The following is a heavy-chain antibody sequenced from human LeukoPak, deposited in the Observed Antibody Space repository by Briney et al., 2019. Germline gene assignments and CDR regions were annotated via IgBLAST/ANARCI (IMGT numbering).Heavy chain of an antibody. V-gene: IGHV1-18*01. D-gene: IGHD3-10*01. J-gene: IGHJ6*02. Sequence: GASVKVSCKASGYTFTNYGINWVRQAPGQGLEWMGWISAYNGNTKYAQRLQGRVTMTTDTPTSTAYMELRSLRSDDTAVYYCARDLRSHHYYGSGSYYTPKRETSGYYYGMDVSGQGTTVTVSS. CDR2: ISAYNGNT. CDR3: ARDLRSHHYYGSGSYYTPKRETSGYYYGMDV. CDR1: GYTFTNYG.